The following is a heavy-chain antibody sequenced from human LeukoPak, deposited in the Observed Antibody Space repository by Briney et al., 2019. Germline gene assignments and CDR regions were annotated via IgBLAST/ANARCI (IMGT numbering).Heavy chain of an antibody. CDR2: FDPEDGET. CDR1: GYTLTELS. CDR3: ATDSPLTGRYYFDY. Sequence: ASVKVSCKVSGYTLTELSMHWVRQAPGKGLEWMGGFDPEDGETIYAQKFQGRVTMTEDTSTDTAYMELSSLRSEDTAVYYCATDSPLTGRYYFDYWGQGTLVPVSS. D-gene: IGHD1-14*01. V-gene: IGHV1-24*01. J-gene: IGHJ4*02.